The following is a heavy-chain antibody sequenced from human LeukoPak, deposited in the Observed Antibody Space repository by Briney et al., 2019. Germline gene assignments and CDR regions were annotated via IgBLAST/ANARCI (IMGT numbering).Heavy chain of an antibody. CDR1: SAYA. V-gene: IGHV3-23*01. J-gene: IGHJ2*01. CDR3: AKELSYYYDSSGYLRTRPSPGWYFDL. D-gene: IGHD3-22*01. Sequence: GGSLRLSCAVSSAYAMSWVRQAPGKGLEWVSAISGSGSSRYYADSVRGRFTISRDNSNNTLFLQMSGLRVEDTAIYFCAKELSYYYDSSGYLRTRPSPGWYFDLWGRGTLVTVSS. CDR2: ISGSGSSR.